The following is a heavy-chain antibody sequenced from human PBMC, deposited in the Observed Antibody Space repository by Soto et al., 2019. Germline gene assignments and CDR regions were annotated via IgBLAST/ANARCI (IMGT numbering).Heavy chain of an antibody. J-gene: IGHJ4*01. CDR1: GGSISSGGYY. CDR3: ATYLMGDFDY. V-gene: IGHV4-31*03. Sequence: SETLSLTCTVSGGSISSGGYYWSWIRQHPEKGLEWIGYIYSSGTTYYNPSLKSRLTISVDTSKNQFSLKLSSVTAADTAVYYCATYLMGDFDYWGHGTLVTVSS. CDR2: IYSSGTT. D-gene: IGHD3-16*01.